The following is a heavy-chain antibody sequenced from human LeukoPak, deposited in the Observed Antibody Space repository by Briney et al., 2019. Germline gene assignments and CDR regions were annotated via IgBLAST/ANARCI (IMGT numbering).Heavy chain of an antibody. V-gene: IGHV3-64*04. CDR3: AKGLYSSGWYDLDY. CDR1: GFTFSTYV. CDR2: ISSNRDNT. Sequence: GGSLRLSCSVSGFTFSTYVMHWVRQAPGKGLEYVSAISSNRDNTYYADSVKGRFTISRDNSKNTLYLQMNSLRAEDTAVYYCAKGLYSSGWYDLDYWGQGTLVTVSS. D-gene: IGHD6-19*01. J-gene: IGHJ4*02.